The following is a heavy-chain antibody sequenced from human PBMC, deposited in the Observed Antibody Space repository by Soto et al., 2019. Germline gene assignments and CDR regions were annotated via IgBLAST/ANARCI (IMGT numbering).Heavy chain of an antibody. Sequence: QVQLVQSGAEVKKPGSSVKVSCKASGGTFSSYTISWVRQAPGQGLEWMGRIIPILGIANYAQKFQGRVKITADKSTSTAYMELSSLRSEDTAVYYCARADTYYYGSGSYQDYWGQGTLVTVSS. CDR2: IIPILGIA. J-gene: IGHJ4*02. D-gene: IGHD3-10*01. CDR1: GGTFSSYT. V-gene: IGHV1-69*02. CDR3: ARADTYYYGSGSYQDY.